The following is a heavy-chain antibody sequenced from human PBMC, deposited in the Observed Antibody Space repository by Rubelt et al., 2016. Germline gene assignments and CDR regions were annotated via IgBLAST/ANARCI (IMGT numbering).Heavy chain of an antibody. J-gene: IGHJ4*02. CDR1: GGSISSSSYY. V-gene: IGHV4-61*05. CDR2: IYYSGST. CDR3: ARVRRNTMVRGVIGAFDY. D-gene: IGHD3-10*01. Sequence: QLQLQESGPGLVKPSETLSLTCTVSGGSISSSSYYWGWIRQPPGKGLEWIGYIYYSGSTNYNPSLMSRVTISVDTSKNQFSLKLSSVTAADTAVYYWARVRRNTMVRGVIGAFDYWGQGTLVTVSS.